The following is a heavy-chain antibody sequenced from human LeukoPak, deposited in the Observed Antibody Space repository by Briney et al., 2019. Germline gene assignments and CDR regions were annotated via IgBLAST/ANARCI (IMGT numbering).Heavy chain of an antibody. CDR2: INAGNGNT. D-gene: IGHD2-15*01. V-gene: IGHV1-3*01. J-gene: IGHJ4*02. CDR1: GYTFTSYA. Sequence: ASVKVSCKASGYTFTSYAMHWVRQAPGQRLEWMGWINAGNGNTKYSQKFQGRVTITRDTSASTAYMELSSLRSEDTAVYYCARDLPYCSGGSCYPYYFDYWGQGTLVTVSS. CDR3: ARDLPYCSGGSCYPYYFDY.